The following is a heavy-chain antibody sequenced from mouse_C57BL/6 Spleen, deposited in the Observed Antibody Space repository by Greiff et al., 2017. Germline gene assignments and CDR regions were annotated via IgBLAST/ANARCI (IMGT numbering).Heavy chain of an antibody. V-gene: IGHV5-9-1*02. CDR3: TRVPTGTERGSWFAY. Sequence: EVKVEESGEGLVKPGGSLKLSCAASGFTFSSYAMSWVRQTPEKRLEWVAYISSGGDYIYYADTVKGRFTISRDNARNTLYLQMSSLKSEDTAMYYCTRVPTGTERGSWFAYWGQGTLVTVSA. CDR1: GFTFSSYA. CDR2: ISSGGDYI. J-gene: IGHJ3*01. D-gene: IGHD4-1*02.